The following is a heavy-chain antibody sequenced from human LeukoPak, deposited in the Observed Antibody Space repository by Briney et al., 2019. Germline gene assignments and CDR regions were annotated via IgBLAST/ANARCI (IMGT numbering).Heavy chain of an antibody. Sequence: GGSLRLSCAASGFTFSSYWMSWVRQAPGKGLEWVANIKQDGSEKYYVDSVKGRFTISRDNAKNSLYLQMNSLRAEDTAVYYCARELSGYSSGWYSGHWFDPWGQGTLVTVSS. V-gene: IGHV3-7*01. CDR3: ARELSGYSSGWYSGHWFDP. J-gene: IGHJ5*02. D-gene: IGHD6-19*01. CDR1: GFTFSSYW. CDR2: IKQDGSEK.